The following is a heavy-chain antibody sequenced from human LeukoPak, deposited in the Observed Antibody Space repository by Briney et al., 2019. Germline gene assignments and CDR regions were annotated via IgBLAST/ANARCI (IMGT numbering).Heavy chain of an antibody. J-gene: IGHJ4*02. CDR2: ITSSDSTT. V-gene: IGHV3-48*03. D-gene: IGHD2-15*01. CDR3: AKEAPCSGGSCYSWYFDY. Sequence: PGGSLRLSCVASGFTFSSYEMNWVRQAPGKGLEWLSYITSSDSTTHYADSVKGRFTISRDNSKNTLYLQMNSLRAEDTAVYYCAKEAPCSGGSCYSWYFDYWGQGTLVTVSS. CDR1: GFTFSSYE.